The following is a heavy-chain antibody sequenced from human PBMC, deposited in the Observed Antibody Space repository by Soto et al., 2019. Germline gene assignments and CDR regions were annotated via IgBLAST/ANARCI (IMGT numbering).Heavy chain of an antibody. V-gene: IGHV1-69*02. CDR3: ATITGTTLSYYYYMDV. CDR1: GGTFSSYT. D-gene: IGHD1-7*01. CDR2: IIPILGIA. Sequence: ASVKVSCKASGGTFSSYTISWVRQAPGQGLEWMGRIIPILGIANYAQKFQGRVTITADKSTSTAYMELSSLRSEDTAVYYCATITGTTLSYYYYMDVWGKGTTVTVSS. J-gene: IGHJ6*03.